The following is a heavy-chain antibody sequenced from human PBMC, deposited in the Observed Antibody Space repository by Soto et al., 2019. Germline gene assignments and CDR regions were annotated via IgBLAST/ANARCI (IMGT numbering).Heavy chain of an antibody. D-gene: IGHD3-16*02. CDR3: AKRHGVILKHYYYYGMDV. CDR2: INSDGSRT. J-gene: IGHJ6*01. Sequence: GGSLRLSCAASGFTFSSYWMHWVRQAPGKGLVWVSRINSDGSRTSYADSVKGRFTISRDNAKNTLYLQMNSLRAEDTAVYYCAKRHGVILKHYYYYGMDVWGQGTTVTVSS. V-gene: IGHV3-74*01. CDR1: GFTFSSYW.